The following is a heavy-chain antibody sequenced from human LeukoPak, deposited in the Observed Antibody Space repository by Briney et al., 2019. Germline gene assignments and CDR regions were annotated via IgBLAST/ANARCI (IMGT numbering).Heavy chain of an antibody. Sequence: ASVKVSCKASGYTFTSYDINWVRQAPGQGLEWMGIINPSGGSTSYAQKFQGRVTMTRDMSTSTVYMELSSLRSEDTAVYYCARVSYGGAFDYWGQGTLVTVSS. V-gene: IGHV1-46*01. D-gene: IGHD4-23*01. CDR2: INPSGGST. CDR3: ARVSYGGAFDY. J-gene: IGHJ4*02. CDR1: GYTFTSYD.